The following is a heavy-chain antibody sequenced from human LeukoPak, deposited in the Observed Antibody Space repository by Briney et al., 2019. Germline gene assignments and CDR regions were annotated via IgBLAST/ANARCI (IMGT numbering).Heavy chain of an antibody. Sequence: SETLSLTCAVYGGSFSDYYWTWIRQPPGKGLEWIGEIYHSGSTNYNPSLKSRVTISVDTSKNQFSLKLYSVTAADTAVYYCARVTGYMIEDYFDYWGQGTLVTVSS. CDR3: ARVTGYMIEDYFDY. J-gene: IGHJ4*02. CDR1: GGSFSDYY. CDR2: IYHSGST. D-gene: IGHD3-22*01. V-gene: IGHV4-34*01.